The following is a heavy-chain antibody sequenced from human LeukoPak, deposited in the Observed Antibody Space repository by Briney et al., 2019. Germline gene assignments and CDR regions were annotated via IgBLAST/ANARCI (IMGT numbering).Heavy chain of an antibody. CDR3: ASGTKDRGVNAFDI. CDR2: IYYSGST. CDR1: GGSISSYY. V-gene: IGHV4-59*01. D-gene: IGHD3-10*01. J-gene: IGHJ3*02. Sequence: KPSETLSLTCTVSGGSISSYYWSWIRQPPGKGLEWIGYIYYSGSTNYNPSLKSRVTISVDTPKNQFSLKLSSVTAADTAVYYCASGTKDRGVNAFDIWGQGTMVTVSS.